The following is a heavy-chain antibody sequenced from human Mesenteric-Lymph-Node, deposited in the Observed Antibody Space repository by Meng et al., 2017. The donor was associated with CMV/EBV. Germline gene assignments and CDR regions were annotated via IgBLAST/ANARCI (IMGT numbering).Heavy chain of an antibody. Sequence: GESLKISCAASGFTFSSYAMSWVRQAPGKGLEWISVISGSGNSTDYADSVKGRFTISRDNAKNSLYLQMNSLRAEDTAVYYCARGLKVWGQGTMVTVSS. CDR3: ARGLKV. CDR2: ISGSGNST. J-gene: IGHJ3*01. CDR1: GFTFSSYA. V-gene: IGHV3-23*01.